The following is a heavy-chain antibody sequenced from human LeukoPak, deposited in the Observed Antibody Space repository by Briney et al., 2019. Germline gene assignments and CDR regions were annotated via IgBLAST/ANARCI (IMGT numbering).Heavy chain of an antibody. Sequence: GGSLRLFCAASGFIVSTNYMSWVRQAPGKGLEWVSVIYSGGSTYYADSVKGRFTISRDNSKNSLYLQMNSLRAEDTAVYYCARHEGITMIMNWGQGTLVTVSS. CDR3: ARHEGITMIMN. V-gene: IGHV3-66*04. J-gene: IGHJ4*02. CDR2: IYSGGST. D-gene: IGHD3-22*01. CDR1: GFIVSTNY.